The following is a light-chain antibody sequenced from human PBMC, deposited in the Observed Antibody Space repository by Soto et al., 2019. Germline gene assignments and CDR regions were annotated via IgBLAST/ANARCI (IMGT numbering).Light chain of an antibody. CDR1: QSISSY. V-gene: IGKV1-39*01. Sequence: DIQMTQSPNSLSASVGDRVTITCRASQSISSYLNWYQQKPGKAPKLLIYAASSLQSGVPSRFSGSGSGTDFTLTICSLQPEDFATYYCQQSYSTMWTFGQGTKVDIK. CDR2: AAS. CDR3: QQSYSTMWT. J-gene: IGKJ1*01.